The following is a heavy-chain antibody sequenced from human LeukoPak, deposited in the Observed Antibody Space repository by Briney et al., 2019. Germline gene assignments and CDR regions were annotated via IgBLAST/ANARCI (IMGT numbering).Heavy chain of an antibody. CDR3: ARAVHDYGDYVRFWTHYYYYYYMDV. Sequence: AGGSLRLSCAASGFTFSSYWMSWVRQAPGKGLEWVANIKQDGSEKYYVDSVKGRFTISRDNAKNSLYLQMNSLRAEDTAVYYCARAVHDYGDYVRFWTHYYYYYYMDVWGKGTTVTVSS. J-gene: IGHJ6*03. CDR1: GFTFSSYW. D-gene: IGHD4-17*01. CDR2: IKQDGSEK. V-gene: IGHV3-7*01.